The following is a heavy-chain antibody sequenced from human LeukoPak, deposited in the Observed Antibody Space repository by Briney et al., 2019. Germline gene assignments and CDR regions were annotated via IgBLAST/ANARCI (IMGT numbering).Heavy chain of an antibody. CDR1: GFTFSNYW. V-gene: IGHV3-7*01. CDR3: ARDRQIAY. CDR2: IKQDGSEK. Sequence: GSLILPCAASGFTFSNYWMTWVRQAPGQGLEWVANIKQDGSEKHYVDSVKGRFTISRDNAKNSVYLQMNSLRADDTAVYYCARDRQIAYWGQGTLVTVSS. J-gene: IGHJ4*02.